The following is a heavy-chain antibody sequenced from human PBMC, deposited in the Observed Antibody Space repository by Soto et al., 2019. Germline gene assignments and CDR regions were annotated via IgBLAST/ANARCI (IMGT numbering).Heavy chain of an antibody. D-gene: IGHD2-21*02. J-gene: IGHJ1*01. CDR3: ARVEAYCGGDCYSSEYFQH. CDR2: IIPILGIA. V-gene: IGHV1-69*02. Sequence: QVQLVQSGAEVKKPGSSVKVSCKASGGTFSSYTISWVRQAPGQGLEWMGRIIPILGIANYAQKFQGRVTITADKSTSAAYMAVSSLRSGDTAVYYCARVEAYCGGDCYSSEYFQHWGQGTLVTVSS. CDR1: GGTFSSYT.